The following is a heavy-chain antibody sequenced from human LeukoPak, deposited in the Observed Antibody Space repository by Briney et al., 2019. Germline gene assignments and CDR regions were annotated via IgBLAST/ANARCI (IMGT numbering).Heavy chain of an antibody. CDR3: AKDPWDCSGGRCPMYFYYMEG. CDR2: IRYDGSEK. D-gene: IGHD2-15*01. Sequence: PGGSLRLSCAASGFTFSNYGMHWVRQAPGKGLEWVAFIRYDGSEKYYADSVKGRVTISSDNSKNTLYLQMNSLRAEDTAVYYCAKDPWDCSGGRCPMYFYYMEGWGKGTTVTVSS. J-gene: IGHJ6*03. V-gene: IGHV3-30*02. CDR1: GFTFSNYG.